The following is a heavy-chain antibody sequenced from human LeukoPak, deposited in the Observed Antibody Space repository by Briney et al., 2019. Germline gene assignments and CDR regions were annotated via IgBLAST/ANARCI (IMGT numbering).Heavy chain of an antibody. D-gene: IGHD3-22*01. CDR2: ISFDGNTK. CDR1: GFSFSRYG. CDR3: ARDRGEDDYENSDSLYDGFDL. Sequence: PGGSLSLSCATSGFSFSRYGFHWVRQAPGKGLEWVSVISFDGNTKYYSDSVRGRMTIFRDNSKNTLYLQMNSLRPEDTSVYYCARDRGEDDYENSDSLYDGFDLWGQGTMVIVSA. J-gene: IGHJ3*01. V-gene: IGHV3-30*04.